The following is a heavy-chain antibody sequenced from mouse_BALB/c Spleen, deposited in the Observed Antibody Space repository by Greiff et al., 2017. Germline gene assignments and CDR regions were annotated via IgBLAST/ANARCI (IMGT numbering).Heavy chain of an antibody. V-gene: IGHV5-6*01. CDR3: ARHGSWFAY. CDR2: ISSGGSYT. CDR1: GFTFSSYG. Sequence: EVQLVESGGDLVKPGGSLKLSCAASGFTFSSYGMSWVRQTPDKRLEWVATISSGGSYTYYPDSVKGRFTISRDNAKNTLYLQMSSLKSEDTAMYYCARHGSWFAYWGQGTLVTVSA. J-gene: IGHJ3*01.